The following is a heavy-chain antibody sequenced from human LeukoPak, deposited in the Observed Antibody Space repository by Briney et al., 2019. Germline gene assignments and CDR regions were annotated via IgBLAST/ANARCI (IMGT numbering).Heavy chain of an antibody. CDR2: IKQDGSEK. J-gene: IGHJ6*02. Sequence: PGGSLRLSCAASGFTFSSYWMSWVRQAPGKGLEWVANIKQDGSEKYYVDSVKGRFTIPRDNAKNSLYLQMNSLRAEDTAVYYCARDPGLEGIFGVVFYYGMDVWGQGTTVTVSS. CDR3: ARDPGLEGIFGVVFYYGMDV. D-gene: IGHD3-3*01. CDR1: GFTFSSYW. V-gene: IGHV3-7*01.